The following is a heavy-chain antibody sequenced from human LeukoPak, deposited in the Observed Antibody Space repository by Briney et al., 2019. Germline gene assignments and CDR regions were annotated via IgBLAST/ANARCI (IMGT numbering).Heavy chain of an antibody. J-gene: IGHJ4*02. V-gene: IGHV3-7*01. CDR1: GFTFSSYW. CDR3: TGVTAYYFDY. Sequence: GGSLRLSCAASGFTFSSYWMSWVRQAPGKGLEWVANIKQDGSEKYYVDSVKGRFAISRDNAKNSLYLQMNSLRAEDTAVYYCTGVTAYYFDYWGQGILVTVSS. CDR2: IKQDGSEK. D-gene: IGHD1-14*01.